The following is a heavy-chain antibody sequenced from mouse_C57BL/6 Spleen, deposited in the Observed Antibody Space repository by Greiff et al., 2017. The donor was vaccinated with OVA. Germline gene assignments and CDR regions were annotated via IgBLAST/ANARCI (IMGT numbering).Heavy chain of an antibody. CDR2: ISYDGSN. V-gene: IGHV3-6*01. Sequence: EVQLQESGPGLVKPSQSLSLTCSVTGYSITSGYYWNWIRQFPGNKLEWMGYISYDGSNNYNPSLKNRFSITRDTSKNPFFLKLNSVTTEDTATDYCARRGRNWDSWFAYWGQGTLVTVSA. D-gene: IGHD4-1*01. CDR3: ARRGRNWDSWFAY. CDR1: GYSITSGYY. J-gene: IGHJ3*01.